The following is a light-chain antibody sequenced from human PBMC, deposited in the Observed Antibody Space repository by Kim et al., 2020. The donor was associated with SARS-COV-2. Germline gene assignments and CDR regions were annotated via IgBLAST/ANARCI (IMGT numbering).Light chain of an antibody. CDR2: EDN. Sequence: KPFTAPCTRDSGRIASNYVRWYQQRPGSAPTTVIYEDNQRPSGVPDRFSGSIDSSSNSASLTISGLKTEDEADYYCQSYDSSNYVVFGGGTQLTVL. CDR1: SGRIASNY. CDR3: QSYDSSNYVV. V-gene: IGLV6-57*03. J-gene: IGLJ2*01.